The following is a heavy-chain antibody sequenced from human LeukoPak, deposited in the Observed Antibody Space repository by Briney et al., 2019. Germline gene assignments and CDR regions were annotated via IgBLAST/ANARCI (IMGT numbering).Heavy chain of an antibody. CDR2: TSGSGGST. CDR1: GFTFSSYA. J-gene: IGHJ4*02. D-gene: IGHD6-13*01. V-gene: IGHV3-23*01. Sequence: GGSLRLSCAASGFTFSSYAMSWVRQAPGKGLEWVSATSGSGGSTYYADSVKGRFTISRDNSKNTLYLQMNSLRAEDTAVYYCASSIAAAPYYFDYWGQGTLVTVSS. CDR3: ASSIAAAPYYFDY.